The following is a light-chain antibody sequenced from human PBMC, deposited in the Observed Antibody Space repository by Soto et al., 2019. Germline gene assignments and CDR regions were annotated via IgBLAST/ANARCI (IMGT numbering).Light chain of an antibody. CDR3: QHYSSSSWT. J-gene: IGKJ1*01. CDR1: QSVSSSY. Sequence: EIVLTQSPGTVSLSPGERATLSCRASQSVSSSYLTWYQQKPGQAPRLLIYGASSRATGIPDRFSGSGSGTDFTLTISRLEPEDFAVYYCQHYSSSSWTFGQGTKVEIK. V-gene: IGKV3-20*01. CDR2: GAS.